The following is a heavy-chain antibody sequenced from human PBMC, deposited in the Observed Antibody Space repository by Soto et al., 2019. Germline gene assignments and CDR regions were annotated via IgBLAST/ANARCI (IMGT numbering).Heavy chain of an antibody. CDR3: AGRYCSGGSCYNYYGLDV. V-gene: IGHV1-58*01. J-gene: IGHJ6*02. CDR2: IVVGTGNT. CDR1: GISFSNPA. Sequence: SVKVSCKASGISFSNPAVQWVRQARGHRLEWIGWIVVGTGNTNYAQKFQERVTITRDMSTSTAYMELSGLRSDDTAVYYCAGRYCSGGSCYNYYGLDVWGQGTSVTV. D-gene: IGHD2-15*01.